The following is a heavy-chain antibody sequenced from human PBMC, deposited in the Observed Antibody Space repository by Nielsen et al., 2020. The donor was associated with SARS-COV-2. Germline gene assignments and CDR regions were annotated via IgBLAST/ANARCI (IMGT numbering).Heavy chain of an antibody. CDR2: IYPGDSDT. CDR1: GYSFTSYW. CDR3: ARSSYDYVWGSYRFHHHMDV. J-gene: IGHJ6*03. D-gene: IGHD3-16*02. V-gene: IGHV5-51*01. Sequence: GESLKISCKGSGYSFTSYWIGWVRQMPRKGLEWMGIIYPGDSDTRYSPSFHGQVTISADKSINTAYLQWSSLKASDTAMYFCARSSYDYVWGSYRFHHHMDVWGKGTTVTVSS.